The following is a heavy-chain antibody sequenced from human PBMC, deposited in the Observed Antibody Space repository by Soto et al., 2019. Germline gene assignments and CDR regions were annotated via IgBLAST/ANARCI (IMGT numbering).Heavy chain of an antibody. CDR3: AKGDFWSGYYYYYMDV. CDR1: GFTFSSYA. V-gene: IGHV3-23*01. J-gene: IGHJ6*03. Sequence: EVQLLESGGGLVQPGGSPRLSCAASGFTFSSYAMSWVRQAPGKGLEWVSAISGSGGSTYYADSVKGRFTISRDNSKNTLYLQMNSLRAEDTAVYYCAKGDFWSGYYYYYMDVWGKGTTVTVSS. D-gene: IGHD3-3*01. CDR2: ISGSGGST.